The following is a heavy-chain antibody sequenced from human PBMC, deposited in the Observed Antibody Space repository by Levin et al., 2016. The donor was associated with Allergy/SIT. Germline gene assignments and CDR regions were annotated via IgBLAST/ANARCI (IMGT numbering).Heavy chain of an antibody. CDR3: ARGVVHSSSSWYRGSWFDP. J-gene: IGHJ5*02. V-gene: IGHV4-34*01. CDR1: GGSFSGYY. Sequence: SETLSLTCAVYGGSFSGYYWSWIRQPPGKGLEWIGEINHSGSTNYNPSLKSRVTISVDTSKNQFSLKLSSVTAADTAVYYCARGVVHSSSSWYRGSWFDPWGQGTLVTVSS. CDR2: INHSGST. D-gene: IGHD6-13*01.